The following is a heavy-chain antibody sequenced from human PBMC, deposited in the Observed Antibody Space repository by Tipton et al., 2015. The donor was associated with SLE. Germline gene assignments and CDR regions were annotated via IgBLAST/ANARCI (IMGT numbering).Heavy chain of an antibody. CDR2: IYSGGST. V-gene: IGHV3-53*01. J-gene: IGHJ4*02. D-gene: IGHD6-19*01. Sequence: SLRLSCAASGFTVSSNYMSWVRQAPGKGLEWVSVIYSGGSTYYADSVKGRFTISRDNSKNTLYLQMNSLRAEDTAVYYCAREPSVAGFDYWGQGTLVTVSS. CDR3: AREPSVAGFDY. CDR1: GFTVSSNY.